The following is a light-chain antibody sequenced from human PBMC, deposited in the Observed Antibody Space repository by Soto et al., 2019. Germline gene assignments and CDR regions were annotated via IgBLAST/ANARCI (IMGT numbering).Light chain of an antibody. V-gene: IGKV1-39*01. J-gene: IGKJ4*01. CDR3: QQGNSFPLA. Sequence: DIQMTQSPSSLSASVGDRVTITCRASQSISSYLNWYQQKPGKAPKLLIYAASSLQSGVPTRFSGSGSGTDFTLTIWSLQPEDFATYFCQQGNSFPLAFGGGTKVDI. CDR2: AAS. CDR1: QSISSY.